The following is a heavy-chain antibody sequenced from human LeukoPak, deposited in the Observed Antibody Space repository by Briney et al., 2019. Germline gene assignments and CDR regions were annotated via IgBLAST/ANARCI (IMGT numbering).Heavy chain of an antibody. Sequence: SSETLSLTCTVSGGSISSYYWSWIRQPPGEGLEWIGYIYYSGTTNYNPSLKSRVTISVDTSKNQFSLKLSSVTAADTAVYYCARHSSSWYGDFDYWGQGTLVTVSS. CDR2: IYYSGTT. CDR3: ARHSSSWYGDFDY. J-gene: IGHJ4*02. CDR1: GGSISSYY. V-gene: IGHV4-59*08. D-gene: IGHD6-13*01.